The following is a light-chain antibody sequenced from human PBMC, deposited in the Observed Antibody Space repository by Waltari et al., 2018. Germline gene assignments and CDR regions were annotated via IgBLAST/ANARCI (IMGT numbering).Light chain of an antibody. CDR2: EVT. J-gene: IGLJ2*01. CDR3: SSYVGRNNVI. CDR1: RGDVGGYNY. V-gene: IGLV2-8*01. Sequence: QSALTQPPSAAGSPGQSVTISCTGTRGDVGGYNYVSWYQQHPGKAPKLVIFEVTKRPSRVPDRFSGSKSGNTASLTVSGLQADDEAYYYCSSYVGRNNVIFGGGTKLTVL.